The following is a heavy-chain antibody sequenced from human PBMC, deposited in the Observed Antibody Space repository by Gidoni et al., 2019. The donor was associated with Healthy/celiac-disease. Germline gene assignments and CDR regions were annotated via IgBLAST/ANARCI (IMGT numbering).Heavy chain of an antibody. J-gene: IGHJ4*02. V-gene: IGHV3-48*01. D-gene: IGHD3-22*01. CDR1: GFTFSSYS. CDR2: ISSSSSTT. CDR3: ARTTYYDDSSGYFLFDY. Sequence: EVQLVESGGGLVQPGGSLRLSCAASGFTFSSYSMNWVRLAPGKGLEWVSYISSSSSTTYYADSVNGRFTISRANAKNSLYLQMTCLRAADTAVYYCARTTYYDDSSGYFLFDYWGQGTLVTVSS.